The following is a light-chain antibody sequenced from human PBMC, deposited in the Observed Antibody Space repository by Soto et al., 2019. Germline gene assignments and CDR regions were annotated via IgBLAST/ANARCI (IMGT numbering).Light chain of an antibody. Sequence: DIQMTQSPSTLSASVGDRVTITCRASQSISTWLAWYQQKPGKAPKLLIYRASNLESGVPSRFSGSGSGTXXXXXXSXLQPEDXXTXXCQEYKEWTFGQGTKVEIK. J-gene: IGKJ1*01. V-gene: IGKV1-5*03. CDR3: QEYKEWT. CDR2: RAS. CDR1: QSISTW.